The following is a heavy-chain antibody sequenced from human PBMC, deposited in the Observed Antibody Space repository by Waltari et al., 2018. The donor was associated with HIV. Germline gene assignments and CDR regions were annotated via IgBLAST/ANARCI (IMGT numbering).Heavy chain of an antibody. CDR3: AKEETRVFSSTSFYYYYGMDV. V-gene: IGHV3-30*18. D-gene: IGHD6-13*01. Sequence: QVRLVESGGGVVKPGKSLRLSCAASGFIFSSYGMHWVRQAPGKGLEWVAVISYDGTNKYSADSVKGRFTISRDNSKNMLYLQINSLRAEDTAVYFCAKEETRVFSSTSFYYYYGMDVWGQGTTVTVSS. CDR2: ISYDGTNK. J-gene: IGHJ6*02. CDR1: GFIFSSYG.